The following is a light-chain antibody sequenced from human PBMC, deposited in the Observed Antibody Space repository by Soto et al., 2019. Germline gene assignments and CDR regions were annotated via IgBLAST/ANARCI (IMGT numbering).Light chain of an antibody. CDR3: CSYAASYTLV. CDR1: SSNVGGYNY. CDR2: DAS. V-gene: IGLV2-11*01. J-gene: IGLJ2*01. Sequence: QSVLTQPRSVSASPGQSVTISCTGTSSNVGGYNYVSWYQQNPGKAPKLMIYDASKRPPGVPDRFSGSKSGNAASLTISGLQAGDEADYYCCSYAASYTLVFGGGTKLTVL.